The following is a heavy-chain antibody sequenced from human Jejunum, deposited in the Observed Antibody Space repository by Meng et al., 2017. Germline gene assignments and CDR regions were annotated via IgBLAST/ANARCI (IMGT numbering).Heavy chain of an antibody. CDR3: ASYDLFTGFGFDY. J-gene: IGHJ4*02. CDR1: GGSISSGDYY. CDR2: IYYSGNT. V-gene: IGHV4-30-4*01. Sequence: QVQLQESGPGLVKPSQTLSLTSTVSGGSISSGDYYWSWIRQPPGKGLEWIGYIYYSGNTYYNPSLKSRVTISVDTPKNQFSLKLSSVTAADTAVYYCASYDLFTGFGFDYWGQGTLVTVSS. D-gene: IGHD3-9*01.